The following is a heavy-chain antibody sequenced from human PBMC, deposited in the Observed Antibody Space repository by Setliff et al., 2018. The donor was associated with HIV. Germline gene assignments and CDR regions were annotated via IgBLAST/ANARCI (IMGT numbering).Heavy chain of an antibody. D-gene: IGHD4-17*01. V-gene: IGHV4-38-2*02. CDR2: IYYSGNT. J-gene: IGHJ4*02. CDR3: ARDPPGYGDSNDY. Sequence: SETLSLTCAVSGSSISSGYYWGWIRQPPGKGLEWIGWIYYSGNTRYNPSLKSRVTISLDTSKNRFSLQLTSVTAADTAVYYCARDPPGYGDSNDYWGQGTLVTVSS. CDR1: GSSISSGYY.